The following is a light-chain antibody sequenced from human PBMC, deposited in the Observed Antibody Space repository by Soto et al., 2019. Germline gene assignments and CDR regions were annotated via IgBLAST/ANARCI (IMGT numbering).Light chain of an antibody. Sequence: EIVLTQSPATLSLSPGERATRSCRASQRFGSFLAWYQQKSGQAPRLLIYDASNRAPGIPARFSGSGSGTDFTLTISSLVPEDFAVYYCQHRNNWLGTFGPGTKVDIK. CDR1: QRFGSF. CDR3: QHRNNWLGT. J-gene: IGKJ3*01. V-gene: IGKV3-11*01. CDR2: DAS.